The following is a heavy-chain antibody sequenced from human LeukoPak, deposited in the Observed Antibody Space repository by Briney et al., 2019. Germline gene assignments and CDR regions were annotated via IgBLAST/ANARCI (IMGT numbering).Heavy chain of an antibody. CDR2: IYYSGST. Sequence: PSETLSLTCTVSGGSISSYYWSWIRQPPGKGLEWIGYIYYSGSTNYNPSLKSRVSISIDTSKSQFSLKVSSVTAADTAVYYCARHGTTGTNFNWFDPWGQGTLVTVSS. CDR3: ARHGTTGTNFNWFDP. V-gene: IGHV4-59*01. D-gene: IGHD1-1*01. CDR1: GGSISSYY. J-gene: IGHJ5*02.